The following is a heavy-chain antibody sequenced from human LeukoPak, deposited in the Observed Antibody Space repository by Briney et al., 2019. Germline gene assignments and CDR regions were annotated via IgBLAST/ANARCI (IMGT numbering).Heavy chain of an antibody. CDR3: AKDLAYSSSWYRLDS. CDR2: IGGSGYTT. D-gene: IGHD6-13*01. J-gene: IGHJ5*01. Sequence: GGSLRLSCAASGFTFSNYAMSWVRQAPGKGLEWVSGIGGSGYTTDYADSVKGRFTISRDNSKNTLYLQMNSLRAEDTAVYYCAKDLAYSSSWYRLDSWGQGTLVTVSS. V-gene: IGHV3-23*01. CDR1: GFTFSNYA.